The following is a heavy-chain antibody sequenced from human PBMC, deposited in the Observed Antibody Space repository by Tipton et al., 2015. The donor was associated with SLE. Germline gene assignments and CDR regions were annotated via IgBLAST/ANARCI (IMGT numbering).Heavy chain of an antibody. V-gene: IGHV4-30-2*01. CDR1: GASIGSGGYS. CDR3: AREEVTRSYPTPGYYSYNYMDV. CDR2: IFHSGIT. Sequence: TLSLTCAVSGASIGSGGYSWNWIRQPPGKGLQWIGYIFHSGITYYNPSLKSRVTMSVDRSKNQFSLRLTSVTAADTALYYCAREEVTRSYPTPGYYSYNYMDVWGKGTTVTVSS. D-gene: IGHD1-26*01. J-gene: IGHJ6*03.